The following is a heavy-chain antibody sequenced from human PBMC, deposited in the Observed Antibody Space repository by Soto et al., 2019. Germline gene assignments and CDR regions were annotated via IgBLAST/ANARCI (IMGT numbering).Heavy chain of an antibody. CDR3: AREPIGSFGRRAYGMDV. Sequence: ASVKVSCKASGYTFTSYYMHWVREAPGQGLEWMGIINPSGGSTSYAQKFQGRVTMTRDTSTSTVYMELSSLRSEDTAVYYCAREPIGSFGRRAYGMDVWGQGTTVTV. CDR2: INPSGGST. J-gene: IGHJ6*02. V-gene: IGHV1-46*01. D-gene: IGHD6-13*01. CDR1: GYTFTSYY.